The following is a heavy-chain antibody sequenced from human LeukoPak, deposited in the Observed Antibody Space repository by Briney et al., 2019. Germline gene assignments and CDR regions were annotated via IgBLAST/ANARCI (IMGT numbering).Heavy chain of an antibody. J-gene: IGHJ5*02. CDR3: ARLNGGSCYFCTGDWFDP. D-gene: IGHD2-15*01. V-gene: IGHV1-8*01. CDR2: MNPNSGNT. CDR1: GYTFTSYD. Sequence: ASVKVSCKASGYTFTSYDINWVRQATGQGLEWTGWMNPNSGNTGYAQKFQGRVTMTRNTSISTAYMELSSLRSEDTAVYYCARLNGGSCYFCTGDWFDPWGQGTLVTVSS.